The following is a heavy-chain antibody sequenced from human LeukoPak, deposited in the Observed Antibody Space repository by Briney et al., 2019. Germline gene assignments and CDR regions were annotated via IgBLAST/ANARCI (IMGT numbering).Heavy chain of an antibody. V-gene: IGHV3-11*06. D-gene: IGHD6-6*01. Sequence: GGSLRLSCAASGFTFSDYHMSWIRQAPGKGLEWVSYISSTSSYTNYADSVKGRFTISRDNAKNSLYLQMNSLRAEDTAVYYCARGRPADYWGQGTLVTVSS. CDR1: GFTFSDYH. CDR3: ARGRPADY. CDR2: ISSTSSYT. J-gene: IGHJ4*02.